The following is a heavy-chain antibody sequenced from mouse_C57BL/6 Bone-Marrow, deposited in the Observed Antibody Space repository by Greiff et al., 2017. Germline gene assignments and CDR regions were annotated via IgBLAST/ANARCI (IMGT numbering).Heavy chain of an antibody. CDR2: IDPENGDT. J-gene: IGHJ4*01. Sequence: EVKLVESGAELVRPGASVKLSCTASGFNIKDDYMHWVKQRPEQGLEWIGWIDPENGDTEYASKFQGKATITADTSSNTAYLQLSSLTSEDTAVYYCTYPPYYSNYEYYAMDYWGQGTSVTVSS. V-gene: IGHV14-4*01. CDR1: GFNIKDDY. CDR3: TYPPYYSNYEYYAMDY. D-gene: IGHD2-5*01.